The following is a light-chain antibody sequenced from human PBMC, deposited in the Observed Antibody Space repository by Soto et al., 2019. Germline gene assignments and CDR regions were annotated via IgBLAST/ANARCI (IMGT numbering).Light chain of an antibody. CDR2: DVS. CDR3: TSYTSTNTLQ. CDR1: NSDVGGYKY. J-gene: IGLJ2*01. Sequence: QSVLTQPASVSGSPGQSITISCTGTNSDVGGYKYVSWYQQYPGKAPKLIIYDVSNRPSGVSNRFSGSKSGNTASLTISGLRAEDEADYYCTSYTSTNTLQFGGGTKLTVL. V-gene: IGLV2-14*01.